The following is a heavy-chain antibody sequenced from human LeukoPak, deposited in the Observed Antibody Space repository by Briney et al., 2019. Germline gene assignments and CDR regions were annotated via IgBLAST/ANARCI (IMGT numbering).Heavy chain of an antibody. Sequence: ASVKVSCKASGYTFTGYYMHWVRQAPGQGLEWMGWMNPNSGNTGYAQKFQGRVTMTRNTSISTAYMELSSLRSEDTAVYYCARGAYVWGSYRFDPWGQGTLVTVSS. CDR1: GYTFTGYY. D-gene: IGHD3-16*02. V-gene: IGHV1-8*02. CDR2: MNPNSGNT. CDR3: ARGAYVWGSYRFDP. J-gene: IGHJ5*02.